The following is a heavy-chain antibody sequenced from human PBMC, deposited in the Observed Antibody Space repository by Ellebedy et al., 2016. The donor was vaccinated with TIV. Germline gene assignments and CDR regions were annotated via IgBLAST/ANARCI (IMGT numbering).Heavy chain of an antibody. CDR1: GGTLTKHG. J-gene: IGHJ4*02. CDR3: ARGDSSGYSDY. D-gene: IGHD3-22*01. Sequence: SVKVSXXTSGGTLTKHGISWVRQAPGQGLEWLGGIILLSGTTNYAPKFQDRLKMTADESTGTAYMALSTLTPDDTAVYYCARGDSSGYSDYWGQGTLVTVSS. V-gene: IGHV1-69*13. CDR2: IILLSGTT.